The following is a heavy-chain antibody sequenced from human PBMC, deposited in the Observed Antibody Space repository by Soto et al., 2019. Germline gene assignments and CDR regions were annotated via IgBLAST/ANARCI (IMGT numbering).Heavy chain of an antibody. J-gene: IGHJ4*02. D-gene: IGHD3-16*01. CDR1: GRSMSSNY. CDR2: VFYGGT. V-gene: IGHV4-59*03. Sequence: PSETLSLTCSVSGRSMSSNYWSWLRQSPDKGLEWLGYVFYGGTDYNPSLGGRVSMSVQTSKSQFSLTLSSVTAADTAVYYCAANRGALYFDFWGQGIQVTVSS. CDR3: AANRGALYFDF.